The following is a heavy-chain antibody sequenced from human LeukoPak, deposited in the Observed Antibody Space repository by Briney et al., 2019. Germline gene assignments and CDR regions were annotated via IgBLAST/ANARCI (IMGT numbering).Heavy chain of an antibody. CDR2: IYSGGST. CDR3: ARRYSSGWWIDY. V-gene: IGHV3-53*01. Sequence: GGSLRLSCAASGFTVSSNYMNWVRQAPRKGLEWVSVIYSGGSTYYADSVKGRFTISRDNSKNTLYLQMNTLRAEDTAVYYCARRYSSGWWIDYWGQGTLVTVSS. J-gene: IGHJ4*02. D-gene: IGHD6-19*01. CDR1: GFTVSSNY.